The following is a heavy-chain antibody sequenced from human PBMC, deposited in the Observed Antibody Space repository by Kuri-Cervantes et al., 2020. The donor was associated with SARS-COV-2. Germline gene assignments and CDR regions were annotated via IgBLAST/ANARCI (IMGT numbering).Heavy chain of an antibody. CDR3: TIDYSNFSY. Sequence: GESLKISCAASGFTFSGSAMHWVRQASGKGLEWVGRIRSKANSYATAYAASVKGRFTISRDDSKNTAYMQMNSLKTEDTHVYYCTIDYSNFSYWGQGTLVTVSS. CDR2: IRSKANSYAT. D-gene: IGHD4-11*01. CDR1: GFTFSGSA. V-gene: IGHV3-73*01. J-gene: IGHJ4*02.